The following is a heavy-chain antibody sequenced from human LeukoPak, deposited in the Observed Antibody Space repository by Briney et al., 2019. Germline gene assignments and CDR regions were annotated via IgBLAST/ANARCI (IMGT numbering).Heavy chain of an antibody. Sequence: PGGSLTLSCAVSGVTFSSYCMHWVRHAPAKGLVWVSRINSDGSSTSYADSVTGLFTISRDNAKNTLHLQMSSLRAGDTAVYYGARERYASGWSWFDPWGQGTLVTVSS. V-gene: IGHV3-74*01. CDR1: GVTFSSYC. CDR2: INSDGSST. CDR3: ARERYASGWSWFDP. J-gene: IGHJ5*02. D-gene: IGHD6-13*01.